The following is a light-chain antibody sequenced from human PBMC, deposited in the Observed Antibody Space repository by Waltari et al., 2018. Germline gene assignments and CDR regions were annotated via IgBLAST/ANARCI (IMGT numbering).Light chain of an antibody. CDR2: DVS. V-gene: IGLV2-14*03. CDR3: SSYIGSSTLEL. Sequence: QSALTQPASVSGSPGQSITIPCTGTSSDVGGYNYVSWYQQHPGKAPKLIIFDVSDRPSGFSNRFSGSKSGNTASLTISGLQAEDEADYYCSSYIGSSTLELFGGGTSLTVL. CDR1: SSDVGGYNY. J-gene: IGLJ2*01.